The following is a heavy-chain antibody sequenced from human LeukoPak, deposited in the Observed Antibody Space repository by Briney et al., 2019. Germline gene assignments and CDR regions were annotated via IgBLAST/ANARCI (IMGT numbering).Heavy chain of an antibody. Sequence: SETLSLTCAVYGGSFSGYYWSWIRQPLGKGLEWIEEINHSGSTNYNPSLKSRVTISVDTSKNQFSLKLSSVTAADTAVYYCARGKRFHYYYYYMDVWGKGTTVTVSS. CDR2: INHSGST. J-gene: IGHJ6*03. V-gene: IGHV4-34*01. CDR3: ARGKRFHYYYYYMDV. CDR1: GGSFSGYY. D-gene: IGHD3-3*01.